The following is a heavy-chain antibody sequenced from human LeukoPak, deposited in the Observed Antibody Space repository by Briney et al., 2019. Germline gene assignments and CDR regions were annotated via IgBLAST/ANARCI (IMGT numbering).Heavy chain of an antibody. Sequence: GGSLRLSCAASGFTFDDYAMHWVRQAPGKGLEWVSGISWNSGSIGYADSVKGRFTISRDNAKNSLYLQMNSLRAEDMALYYCAKDIAAAGGAFDYWGQGTLVTVSS. D-gene: IGHD6-13*01. CDR2: ISWNSGSI. CDR1: GFTFDDYA. V-gene: IGHV3-9*03. CDR3: AKDIAAAGGAFDY. J-gene: IGHJ4*02.